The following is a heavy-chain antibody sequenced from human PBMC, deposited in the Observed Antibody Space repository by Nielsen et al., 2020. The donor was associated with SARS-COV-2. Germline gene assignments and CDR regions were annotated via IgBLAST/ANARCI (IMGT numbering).Heavy chain of an antibody. V-gene: IGHV3-74*03. CDR1: GFTLSRYW. D-gene: IGHD1-26*01. Sequence: GESLKISCEASGFTLSRYWMHWVRQRPGQGLVWVSRIDSDGISTTYADSVKGRFTISRDNAKNTLYLHMNSLRGEDTAVYYCARETLDHTSSFVDHWGQGTLVTVSS. CDR3: ARETLDHTSSFVDH. CDR2: IDSDGIST. J-gene: IGHJ5*02.